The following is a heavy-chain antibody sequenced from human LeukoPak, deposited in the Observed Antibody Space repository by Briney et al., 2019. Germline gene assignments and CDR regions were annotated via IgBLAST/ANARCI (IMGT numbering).Heavy chain of an antibody. Sequence: GGSLRLSCAASGFTFDDYAMHWVRQAPGKGLEWVSLISWDGGSTYYADSVKGRFTISRDNAKNSLYLQMNSLRAEDTALYYCAKSTGSLAFDIWGQGTMVTVSS. CDR3: AKSTGSLAFDI. D-gene: IGHD1-14*01. J-gene: IGHJ3*02. V-gene: IGHV3-43D*03. CDR1: GFTFDDYA. CDR2: ISWDGGST.